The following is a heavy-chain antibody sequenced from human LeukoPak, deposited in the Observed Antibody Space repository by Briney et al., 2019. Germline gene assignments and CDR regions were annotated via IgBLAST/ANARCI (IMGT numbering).Heavy chain of an antibody. Sequence: GASVKVSCKASGGTFSSYAISWVRQAPGQGLEWMGGIIPIFGTASYAQKFQGRVTITADESTSTAYMELSSLRSEDTAVYYCARAPPLAYCGGDCYSDAFDIWGQGTMVTVSS. D-gene: IGHD2-21*02. J-gene: IGHJ3*02. CDR2: IIPIFGTA. CDR3: ARAPPLAYCGGDCYSDAFDI. CDR1: GGTFSSYA. V-gene: IGHV1-69*13.